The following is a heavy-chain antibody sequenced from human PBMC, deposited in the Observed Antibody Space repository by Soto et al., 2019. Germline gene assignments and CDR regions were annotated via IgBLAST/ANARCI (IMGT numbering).Heavy chain of an antibody. CDR3: ARGGYYDFWSGSLGYYGMDV. J-gene: IGHJ6*02. CDR2: ISAYNGNT. Sequence: ASVKVSCKASGYTFTSYGISWVRQAPGQGLEWMGWISAYNGNTNYAQKLQGRVTMTTDTSTSTAYMELRSLRSDDTAVYYCARGGYYDFWSGSLGYYGMDVWGQGTTVTVSS. CDR1: GYTFTSYG. D-gene: IGHD3-3*01. V-gene: IGHV1-18*04.